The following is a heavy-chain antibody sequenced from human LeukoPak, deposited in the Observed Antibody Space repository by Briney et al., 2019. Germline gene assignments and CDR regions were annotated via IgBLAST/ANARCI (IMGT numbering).Heavy chain of an antibody. D-gene: IGHD7-27*01. CDR3: ARGLLGSYFDY. Sequence: SETLSLTCAVSGYSISSGYYWSWIRQPPGKGLEWIGEINHSGSTNYNPSLKSRVTISVDTSKNQFSLKLSSVTAADTAVYYCARGLLGSYFDYWGQGTLVTVSS. CDR2: INHSGST. V-gene: IGHV4-34*01. J-gene: IGHJ4*02. CDR1: GYSISSGYY.